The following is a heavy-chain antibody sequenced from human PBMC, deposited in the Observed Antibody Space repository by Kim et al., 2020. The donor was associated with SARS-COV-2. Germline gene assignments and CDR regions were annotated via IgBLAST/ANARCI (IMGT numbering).Heavy chain of an antibody. D-gene: IGHD3-10*02. CDR2: ISSDGSDK. CDR1: GFTFRSYA. V-gene: IGHV3-30*04. CDR3: ASWDAAHYYVTNSYYYGADV. J-gene: IGHJ6*02. Sequence: GGSLRLSCVASGFTFRSYAMYWVRQAPGKGLEWVAFISSDGSDKYYADSVKGRFTISRDNSNNTLYFQMNSLRPEDTAVYYCASWDAAHYYVTNSYYYGADVWGQGTTVTVSS.